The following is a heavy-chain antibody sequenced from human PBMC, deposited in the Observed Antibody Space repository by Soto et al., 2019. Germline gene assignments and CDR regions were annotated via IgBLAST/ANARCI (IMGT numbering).Heavy chain of an antibody. CDR3: AKSIEVHPYYYYGVDV. CDR2: ISGSGGST. V-gene: IGHV3-23*01. CDR1: GFTFSSNA. Sequence: GESLKISCAASGFTFSSNAMSWVRQAPGKGLEWVSAISGSGGSTYYADSVKGRFTISRDNSKNTLYLQMNGLRAEDTAVYYCAKSIEVHPYYYYGVDVWGQGTTVTVSS. J-gene: IGHJ6*02. D-gene: IGHD6-6*01.